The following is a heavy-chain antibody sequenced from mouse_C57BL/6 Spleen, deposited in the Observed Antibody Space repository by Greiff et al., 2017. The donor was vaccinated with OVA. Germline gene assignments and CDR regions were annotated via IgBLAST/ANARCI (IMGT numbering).Heavy chain of an antibody. D-gene: IGHD3-3*01. J-gene: IGHJ2*01. CDR3: ARGTGVDY. CDR1: GYTFTSYW. Sequence: QVQLQQPGAELVKPGASVKLSCKASGYTFTSYWMHWVKQRPGQGLEWIGMIHPNSGSTNYNEKFKSNATLTVDKSSSPAYMQLSSLTSEDSAVYYCARGTGVDYWGQGTTLTVSS. CDR2: IHPNSGST. V-gene: IGHV1-64*01.